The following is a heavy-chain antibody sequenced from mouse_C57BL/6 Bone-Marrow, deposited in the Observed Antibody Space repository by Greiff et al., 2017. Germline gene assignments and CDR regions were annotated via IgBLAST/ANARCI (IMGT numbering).Heavy chain of an antibody. D-gene: IGHD1-1*01. CDR2: IDPSDSYT. Sequence: QVHVKQPGAELVKPGASVKLSCKASGYTFTSYWMQWVKQRPGQGLEWIGEIDPSDSYTNYNHKLKGKVTLTVDTASSTAYMQLSSLTSEDSAVYYCARNGSSYYAMDYWGQGTSVTVSS. J-gene: IGHJ4*01. CDR1: GYTFTSYW. CDR3: ARNGSSYYAMDY. V-gene: IGHV1-50*01.